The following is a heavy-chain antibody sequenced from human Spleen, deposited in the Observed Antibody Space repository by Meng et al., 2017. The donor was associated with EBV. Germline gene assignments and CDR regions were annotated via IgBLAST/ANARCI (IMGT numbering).Heavy chain of an antibody. D-gene: IGHD6-13*01. J-gene: IGHJ4*02. CDR1: GGSFSAYY. Sequence: QGRQRQWGEGLLKPSETLSLTCAVYGGSFSAYYWSWIRQPPGKGLEWIGEINHSGSTNYNPSLKSRVTISVDTSKNQFSLKLSSVTAADTAVYYCARGGHFGAAAGPDYWGQGTLVTVSS. V-gene: IGHV4-34*02. CDR2: INHSGST. CDR3: ARGGHFGAAAGPDY.